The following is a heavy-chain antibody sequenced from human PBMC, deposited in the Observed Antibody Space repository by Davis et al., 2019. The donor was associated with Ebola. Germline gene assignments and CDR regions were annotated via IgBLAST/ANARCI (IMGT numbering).Heavy chain of an antibody. Sequence: SETLSLTCTVSGGSISSYYWSWIRQPPGKGLEWIGYIYYFGSTNYNPSLKSRVTISVDTSKNQFSLNLSSVTAADTAVYYCARGPRGEVVTHFDYWGQGSLVTVSS. V-gene: IGHV4-59*01. CDR2: IYYFGST. CDR3: ARGPRGEVVTHFDY. D-gene: IGHD3-16*01. CDR1: GGSISSYY. J-gene: IGHJ4*02.